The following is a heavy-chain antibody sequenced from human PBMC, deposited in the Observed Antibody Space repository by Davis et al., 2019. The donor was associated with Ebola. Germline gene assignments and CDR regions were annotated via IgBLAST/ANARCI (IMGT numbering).Heavy chain of an antibody. J-gene: IGHJ4*02. Sequence: GESLKISCAASGFTFSSYGMHWVRQAPGKGLEWVAVIWYDGSNKYYADSVKGRFTISRDNSKNTLYLQMNSLRAEDTAVYYCARGFITMVRGDLYYFDYWGQGTLVTVSS. CDR1: GFTFSSYG. CDR3: ARGFITMVRGDLYYFDY. V-gene: IGHV3-33*01. CDR2: IWYDGSNK. D-gene: IGHD3-10*01.